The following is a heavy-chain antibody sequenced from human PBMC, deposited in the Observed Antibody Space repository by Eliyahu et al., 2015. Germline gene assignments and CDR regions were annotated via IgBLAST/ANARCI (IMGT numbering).Heavy chain of an antibody. D-gene: IGHD3-10*01. CDR1: GFTFSDNG. Sequence: QVQLVESGGXVVXPGTSLXLSCVASGFTFSDNGLHWVRQAPGKGLEWVATIWYDESNKNYVDSVRGRFTISRDNSMNTLYLQMNSLRAEDTALYYCAKDGHGSGSYYNFWGQGTLVTVSS. V-gene: IGHV3-33*03. CDR3: AKDGHGSGSYYNF. J-gene: IGHJ4*02. CDR2: IWYDESNK.